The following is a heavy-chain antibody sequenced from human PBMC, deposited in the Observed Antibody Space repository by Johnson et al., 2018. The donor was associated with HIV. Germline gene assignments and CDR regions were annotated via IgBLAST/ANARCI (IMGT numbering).Heavy chain of an antibody. J-gene: IGHJ3*02. D-gene: IGHD3-22*01. V-gene: IGHV3-23*04. CDR1: GFTFSSYA. Sequence: VQLEESGGGLVQPGGSLRLSCAASGFTFSSYAMRWVRQAPGKGLEWVSGISDSGGSTHYADSVKGRFTISRDNSKNRLYLQMNSLRAEDTAVYYCASQIYDYDSGGYSGVFDIWGQGTMVTVSS. CDR3: ASQIYDYDSGGYSGVFDI. CDR2: ISDSGGST.